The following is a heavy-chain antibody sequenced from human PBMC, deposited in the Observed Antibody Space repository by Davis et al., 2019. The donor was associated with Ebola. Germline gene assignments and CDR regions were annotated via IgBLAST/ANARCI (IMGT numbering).Heavy chain of an antibody. CDR3: ARHLTPDCSSSSCSAPFDI. CDR1: GYSFTSYW. V-gene: IGHV5-51*01. D-gene: IGHD2-2*01. Sequence: GESLKISCKGSGYSFTSYWIGWVRQMPEKGLEWMGIIYPGDSDTRYSPSFQGQVTISADKSISTAYLQWGSLKASDTAIYYCARHLTPDCSSSSCSAPFDIWGQGTMVTVSS. CDR2: IYPGDSDT. J-gene: IGHJ3*02.